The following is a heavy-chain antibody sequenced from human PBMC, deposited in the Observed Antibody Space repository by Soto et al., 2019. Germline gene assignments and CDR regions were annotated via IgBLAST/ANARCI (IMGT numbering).Heavy chain of an antibody. CDR2: ISGGGSNT. V-gene: IGHV3-23*01. CDR3: AKDSNKYSSSLRGRYFDY. D-gene: IGHD4-4*01. CDR1: GFPFSSYV. Sequence: EAQLLESGGGLVQRGGSLRLSCAASGFPFSSYVMSWVRQAPGKGLEWVSGISGGGSNTFYADSVKGRFTISRDNSKNTLLLQMNSLGAEDTAVYYCAKDSNKYSSSLRGRYFDYWGQGMGVTVSS. J-gene: IGHJ4*02.